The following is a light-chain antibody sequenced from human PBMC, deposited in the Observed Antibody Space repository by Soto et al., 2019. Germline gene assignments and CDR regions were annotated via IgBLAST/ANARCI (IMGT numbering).Light chain of an antibody. CDR1: QSVNSNY. CDR2: GAT. Sequence: EIVLTQSPGTLSLSPGESATLSCRASQSVNSNYVAWYQQKPGQTPRLLIYGATYIATGTPDRFRGSGSGTDFTLIIKRLEPEDFAVYFCQQYGNSPQTFGQGTKVEIK. CDR3: QQYGNSPQT. J-gene: IGKJ1*01. V-gene: IGKV3-20*01.